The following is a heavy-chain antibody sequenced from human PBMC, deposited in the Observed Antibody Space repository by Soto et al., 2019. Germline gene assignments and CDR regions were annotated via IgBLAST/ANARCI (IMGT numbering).Heavy chain of an antibody. CDR2: ISVYTGNT. D-gene: IGHD2-8*01. CDR1: GYTFTSYG. J-gene: IGHJ6*02. Sequence: ASVKVSCKSSGYTFTSYGVSWVRQAPGQGLEWLGWISVYTGNTKHAQKFQDRVTLTTEASTSTAYMELRRMRSDDTAVYYCARDRCTNDRFYTHHFDVWGQGTTGTVSS. CDR3: ARDRCTNDRFYTHHFDV. V-gene: IGHV1-18*04.